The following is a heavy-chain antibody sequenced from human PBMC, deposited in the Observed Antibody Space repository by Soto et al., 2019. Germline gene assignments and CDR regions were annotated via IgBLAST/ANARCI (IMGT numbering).Heavy chain of an antibody. D-gene: IGHD5-18*01. Sequence: SETLSLTCAVYGGSFSGYYWSWIRQPPGKGLEWIGEINHSGSTNYNPSLKSRVTISVDKSKNQFSLKLSSVTAADTAVYYCARGAKVEWTLRMDTSYTSDFWGEGTLVSASS. CDR2: INHSGST. CDR1: GGSFSGYY. V-gene: IGHV4-34*01. CDR3: ARGAKVEWTLRMDTSYTSDF. J-gene: IGHJ1*01.